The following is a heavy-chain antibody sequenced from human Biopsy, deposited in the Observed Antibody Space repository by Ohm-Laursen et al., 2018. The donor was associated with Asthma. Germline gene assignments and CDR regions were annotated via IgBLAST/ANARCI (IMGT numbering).Heavy chain of an antibody. CDR2: IYSGGGT. CDR1: GFTFSNYA. J-gene: IGHJ3*02. Sequence: SLRLSCAASGFTFSNYAMSWIRQPPGKGLEWVSVIYSGGGTYYADSVQGRVTISRDNSKNTLSLQMNSLRAEDTAVYYCARAYGGSFFSGSFDIWGQGTMVTVSS. CDR3: ARAYGGSFFSGSFDI. D-gene: IGHD4-23*01. V-gene: IGHV3-53*01.